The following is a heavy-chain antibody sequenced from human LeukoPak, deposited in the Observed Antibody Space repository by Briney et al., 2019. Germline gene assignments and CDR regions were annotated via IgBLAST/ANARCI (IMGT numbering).Heavy chain of an antibody. D-gene: IGHD5-18*01. CDR2: IFPGDSDA. J-gene: IGHJ4*02. Sequence: GESLKISCKGSGYTFSNYWIGWVRQMPGKGLEWMGIIFPGDSDARYSPSFQGQVTISADKSTSTAYLQWSSLKASGTALYYCARREYSYDYFDYWGQGSLVTVSS. V-gene: IGHV5-51*01. CDR3: ARREYSYDYFDY. CDR1: GYTFSNYW.